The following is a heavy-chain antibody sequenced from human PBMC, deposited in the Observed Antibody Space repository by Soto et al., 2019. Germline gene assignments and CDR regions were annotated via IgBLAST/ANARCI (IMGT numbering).Heavy chain of an antibody. CDR3: ARICYYYYGMDV. CDR2: ITQDGSEK. V-gene: IGHV3-7*03. CDR1: GFTFSSYW. J-gene: IGHJ6*02. Sequence: EVQLVESGGGLVQPGGSLRLSCAASGFTFSSYWMSWVRQAPGKGLEWVANITQDGSEKYYVDSVKGRFTISRDNAKNSLYLQMNSLRSANTDVYYCARICYYYYGMDVRGQGTTVTVSS.